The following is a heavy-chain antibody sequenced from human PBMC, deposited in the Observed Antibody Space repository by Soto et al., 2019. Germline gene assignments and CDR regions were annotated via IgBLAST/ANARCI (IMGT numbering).Heavy chain of an antibody. D-gene: IGHD3-10*01. Sequence: NLSETLSLTCAVSGGSVSSFIWWSWVRQPPGKGLEWIGEIYHSGSTNYNPSLKSRVTISLDKSKNQFSLKLSSVTAADTAVYYCVRDGLPYGSGSQSPFDWKDYGMDVWGQGTTVTVSS. CDR1: GGSVSSFIW. J-gene: IGHJ6*02. CDR2: IYHSGST. CDR3: VRDGLPYGSGSQSPFDWKDYGMDV. V-gene: IGHV4-4*02.